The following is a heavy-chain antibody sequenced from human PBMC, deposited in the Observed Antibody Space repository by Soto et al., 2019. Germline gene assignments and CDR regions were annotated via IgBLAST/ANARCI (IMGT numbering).Heavy chain of an antibody. D-gene: IGHD2-2*02. CDR2: IDPSDSYT. J-gene: IGHJ4*02. CDR3: ARRGYCSSTSCFTLFDY. Sequence: EVQLVQSGAEVKKPGESLRISCKGSGYSFTSYWISWVRQMPGKGLEWMGRIDPSDSYTNYSPSFQGHVTISADKSISTAYLQWSSLKASDTAMYYCARRGYCSSTSCFTLFDYWGQGTLVTVSS. V-gene: IGHV5-10-1*03. CDR1: GYSFTSYW.